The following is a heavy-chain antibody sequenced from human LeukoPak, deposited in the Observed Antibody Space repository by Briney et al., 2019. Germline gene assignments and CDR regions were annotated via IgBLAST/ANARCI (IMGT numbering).Heavy chain of an antibody. CDR2: ISSSSTYT. V-gene: IGHV3-11*03. J-gene: IGHJ3*02. D-gene: IGHD2-2*01. CDR3: ARTLRRYCVSTSCWAALDI. Sequence: GGSLRLSCAASGFTFSEYCTRWIRLAPGKGLEWVSYISSSSTYTNYADSVKGRFTISRDNAKNSLYLQMNSLRAEDAAVYYCARTLRRYCVSTSCWAALDIWGQGTMVTVSS. CDR1: GFTFSEYC.